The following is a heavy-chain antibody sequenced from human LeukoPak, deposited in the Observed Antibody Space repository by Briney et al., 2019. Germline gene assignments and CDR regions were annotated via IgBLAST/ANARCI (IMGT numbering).Heavy chain of an antibody. CDR2: ISGSGGST. CDR3: AKSGVLLWFGEFKVYFDY. J-gene: IGHJ4*02. CDR1: GLTFSNYA. V-gene: IGHV3-23*01. D-gene: IGHD3-10*01. Sequence: GGSLRLSCAASGLTFSNYAMSWVRQAPGKGLEWVSAISGSGGSTYYADSVKGRFTISRDNSKNTLYLQMNSLRAEDTAVYYCAKSGVLLWFGEFKVYFDYWGQGTLVTVSS.